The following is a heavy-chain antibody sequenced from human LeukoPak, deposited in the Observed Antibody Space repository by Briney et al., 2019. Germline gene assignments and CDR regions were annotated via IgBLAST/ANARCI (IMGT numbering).Heavy chain of an antibody. CDR1: GFTFSNAW. D-gene: IGHD3-16*02. V-gene: IGHV3-21*01. CDR3: ATFGGVIVGFDY. J-gene: IGHJ4*02. Sequence: PGRSLRLSCAASGFTFSNAWMSWVRQAPGKGLEWVSSISSSSSYIYYADSVKGRFTISRDNAKNSLYLQMNSLRAEDTAVYYCATFGGVIVGFDYWGQETLVTVSS. CDR2: ISSSSSYI.